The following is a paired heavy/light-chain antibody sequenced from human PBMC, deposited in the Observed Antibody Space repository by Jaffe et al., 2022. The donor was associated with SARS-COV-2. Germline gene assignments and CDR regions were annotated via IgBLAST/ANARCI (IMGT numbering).Light chain of an antibody. J-gene: IGKJ1*01. CDR3: QQSYSTSRT. V-gene: IGKV1-39*01. CDR2: AAS. Sequence: DIQMTQSPSSLSASVGDRVTITCRASQSITSYLNWYQQKPGKAPKLLIYAASSLQSGVPSRFSGSGSGTDFTLTISSLQPEDFATYYCQQSYSTSRTFGQGTKVEIK. CDR1: QSITSY.
Heavy chain of an antibody. J-gene: IGHJ4*02. CDR3: ARDRPPGPIPADSKFDY. Sequence: EVQLLESGGGLVQPGGSLRLSCAASGFTFSNYAMTWVRQAPGKGLEWVSGISGTSGYTYYADSVKGRFTISRDNSKHTLYLQMNSLRAEDTAVYYCARDRPPGPIPADSKFDYWGQGTLVTVSS. CDR2: ISGTSGYT. V-gene: IGHV3-23*01. CDR1: GFTFSNYA. D-gene: IGHD6-13*01.